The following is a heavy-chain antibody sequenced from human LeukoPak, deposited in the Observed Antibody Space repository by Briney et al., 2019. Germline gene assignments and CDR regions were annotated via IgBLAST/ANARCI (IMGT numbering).Heavy chain of an antibody. V-gene: IGHV3-30-3*01. CDR3: AYGGNPRGFDY. CDR2: ISYDGSNK. CDR1: GFTFSSYA. D-gene: IGHD4-23*01. Sequence: GRSLRLSCAASGFTFSSYAMHWVRQAPGKGLEWVAVISYDGSNKYYADSVKGRFTISRDNSKNTLYLQMNSLRAEDTAVYYCAYGGNPRGFDYWGQGTLVTVSS. J-gene: IGHJ4*02.